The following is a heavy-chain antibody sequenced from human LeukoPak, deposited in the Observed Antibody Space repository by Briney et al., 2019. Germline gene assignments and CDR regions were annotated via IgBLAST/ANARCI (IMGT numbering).Heavy chain of an antibody. V-gene: IGHV1-46*01. Sequence: GASAKVSCKASENTFTNYYMHWVRQAPGQGLEWLGIINPNGGRTAYAQSFQGRVSMTRDTSTTTVYMELSSLRSDDTAVYYCARGLDDFWSGSGTTYFDYWGQGTLVTVSS. CDR2: INPNGGRT. J-gene: IGHJ4*02. CDR3: ARGLDDFWSGSGTTYFDY. CDR1: ENTFTNYY. D-gene: IGHD3-3*01.